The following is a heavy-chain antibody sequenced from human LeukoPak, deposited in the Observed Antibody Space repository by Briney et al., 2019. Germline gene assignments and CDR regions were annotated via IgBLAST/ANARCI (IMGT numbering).Heavy chain of an antibody. V-gene: IGHV4-59*01. J-gene: IGHJ4*02. CDR2: IYYRGST. CDR1: GVSISSYY. CDR3: ARGLYVYDSSGYELDY. Sequence: SETLSLTCTVSGVSISSYYWSWIRQPPGKGLEWIGYIYYRGSTNYNPSLKSRVTISVDTSKKQFSLKLSSVTAADTAVYYCARGLYVYDSSGYELDYWRQGTLVSVSS. D-gene: IGHD3-22*01.